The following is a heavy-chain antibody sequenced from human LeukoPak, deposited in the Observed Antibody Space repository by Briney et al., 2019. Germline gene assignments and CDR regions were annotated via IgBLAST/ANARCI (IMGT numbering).Heavy chain of an antibody. Sequence: ASVKVSCKASGGTFSSYAISWVRQAPGQGLEWMGRIIPIFGTANYAQKFQGRVTITADKSTSTAYMELRSLRSDDTAVYYCARDCGGDCYSGSDYWGQGTLVTVSS. V-gene: IGHV1-69*06. CDR1: GGTFSSYA. D-gene: IGHD2-21*02. CDR3: ARDCGGDCYSGSDY. J-gene: IGHJ4*02. CDR2: IIPIFGTA.